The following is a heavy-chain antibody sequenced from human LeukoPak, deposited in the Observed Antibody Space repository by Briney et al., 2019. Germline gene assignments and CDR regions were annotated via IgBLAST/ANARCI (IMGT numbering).Heavy chain of an antibody. D-gene: IGHD3-22*01. Sequence: GASVKVSCKASGYTFTGYYMHLVRQAPGQGLEWMGWVNPNSGGTNYAQKFQGRVTMTRDTSISTAYMELSRLRSDDTAVYYCARVEIWYYYDSSGYPFDYWGQGTLVTVSS. CDR2: VNPNSGGT. CDR3: ARVEIWYYYDSSGYPFDY. J-gene: IGHJ4*02. CDR1: GYTFTGYY. V-gene: IGHV1-2*02.